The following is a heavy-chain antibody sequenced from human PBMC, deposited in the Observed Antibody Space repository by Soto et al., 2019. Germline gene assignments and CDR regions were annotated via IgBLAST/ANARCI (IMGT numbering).Heavy chain of an antibody. J-gene: IGHJ6*02. Sequence: SETLSLTCTVSGGSISSGDYYWSWIRQPPGKGLEWIGYIYYSGSTYYNPSLKSRITISVDTSKNQFSLKLSSVTAADTAVYYCARDLWGYCGADCYPLDVWGQGTTVTVSS. D-gene: IGHD2-21*02. CDR3: ARDLWGYCGADCYPLDV. CDR2: IYYSGST. V-gene: IGHV4-30-4*01. CDR1: GGSISSGDYY.